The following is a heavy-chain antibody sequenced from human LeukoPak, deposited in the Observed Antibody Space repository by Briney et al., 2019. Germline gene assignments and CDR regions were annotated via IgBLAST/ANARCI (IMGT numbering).Heavy chain of an antibody. CDR2: INPNSGGT. J-gene: IGHJ6*03. CDR3: ARVQAITGTIGYYYYYMDV. CDR1: GYTLTGYY. D-gene: IGHD1-20*01. Sequence: ASVKVSCKASGYTLTGYYMHWVRQAPGQGLEWMGWINPNSGGTNYAQKFQGRVTMTRDTSISTAYMELSRLRSDDTAVYYCARVQAITGTIGYYYYYMDVWGKGTTVTISS. V-gene: IGHV1-2*02.